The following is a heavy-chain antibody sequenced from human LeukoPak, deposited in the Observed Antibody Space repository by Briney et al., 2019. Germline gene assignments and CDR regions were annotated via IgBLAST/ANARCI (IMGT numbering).Heavy chain of an antibody. Sequence: HSGGSLRLSCAASGFTLSNYAMHWVRQAPGKVLEWVAIITYDGSNKDYADVVKGRFTISRDNSKNTLYLQMNSLRAEDTAVYYCAKLGEGGYSYDYLPYYFDYWGQGTPVTVSS. CDR2: ITYDGSNK. J-gene: IGHJ4*02. D-gene: IGHD5-18*01. V-gene: IGHV3-30*04. CDR3: AKLGEGGYSYDYLPYYFDY. CDR1: GFTLSNYA.